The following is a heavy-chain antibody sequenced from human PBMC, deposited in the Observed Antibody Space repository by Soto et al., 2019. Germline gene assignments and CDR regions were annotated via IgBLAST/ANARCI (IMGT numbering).Heavy chain of an antibody. V-gene: IGHV3-21*01. Sequence: EVQLVESGGGLVKPGGSLRLSCISSGFTFRTYTMNWVRQAPGKGLEWVSGIRGFSPYTFYAESVRGRFTISRDNAKNSLFLQMDSLRAEDTAVYYCARDRGYDAHDYYYNAMDVWGXGXXXXVS. CDR1: GFTFRTYT. D-gene: IGHD3-10*01. CDR3: ARDRGYDAHDYYYNAMDV. CDR2: IRGFSPYT. J-gene: IGHJ6*02.